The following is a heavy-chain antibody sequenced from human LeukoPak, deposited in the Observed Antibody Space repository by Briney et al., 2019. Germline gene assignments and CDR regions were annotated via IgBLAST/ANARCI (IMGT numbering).Heavy chain of an antibody. J-gene: IGHJ5*02. CDR1: GYTLTGYC. CDR3: ARDPDYGGNSVWFDP. D-gene: IGHD4-23*01. Sequence: ASVKVSCKASGYTLTGYCMHWVRQAPGQGLEWMGWINPNSGGTNYAQKFQGRVTMTRDTSISTAYMELSRLRSNDTAVYYCARDPDYGGNSVWFDPWGQGTLVTVSS. V-gene: IGHV1-2*02. CDR2: INPNSGGT.